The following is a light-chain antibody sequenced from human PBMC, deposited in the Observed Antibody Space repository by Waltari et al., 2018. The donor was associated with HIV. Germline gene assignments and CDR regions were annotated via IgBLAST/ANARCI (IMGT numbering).Light chain of an antibody. V-gene: IGLV1-51*01. CDR1: SSNIGNNY. CDR3: GTWDSGKNVWV. Sequence: QSVLTQPPSVSAAPGQTVTISCSGSSSNIGNNYVSWYQQVTGAAPKLVLYEKNGRPSGSRYRFSGSKSGTSATLEITGLQPGDEADYYCGTWDSGKNVWVFGGGTKLTVL. J-gene: IGLJ3*02. CDR2: EKN.